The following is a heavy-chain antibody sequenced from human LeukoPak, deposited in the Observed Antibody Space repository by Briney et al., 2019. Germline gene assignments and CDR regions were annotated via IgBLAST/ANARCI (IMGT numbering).Heavy chain of an antibody. D-gene: IGHD3-22*01. Sequence: SETLSLTCTVSGGSISSYYWSWIRQPPGKGLEWIGYIYYSGSTNYNPSLKSRVAISVDTSRNQFSLKLSSVTAADTAVYYCARSQYYYDSSDLDWGQGTLVTVSS. V-gene: IGHV4-59*12. J-gene: IGHJ4*02. CDR2: IYYSGST. CDR3: ARSQYYYDSSDLD. CDR1: GGSISSYY.